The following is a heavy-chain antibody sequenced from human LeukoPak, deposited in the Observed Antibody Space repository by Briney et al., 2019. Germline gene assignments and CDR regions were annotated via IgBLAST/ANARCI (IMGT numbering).Heavy chain of an antibody. V-gene: IGHV1-46*01. CDR2: INPSGGST. J-gene: IGHJ4*02. CDR1: GYTFTSNY. CDR3: AREIAAAGRVFDY. Sequence: GASVKVSCKAFGYTFTSNYMHWVRQAPGQGLEWMGIINPSGGSTSYAQKFQGRVTMTRDMSTSTVYMELSSLRSEDTAVYYCAREIAAAGRVFDYWGQGTLVTVSS. D-gene: IGHD6-13*01.